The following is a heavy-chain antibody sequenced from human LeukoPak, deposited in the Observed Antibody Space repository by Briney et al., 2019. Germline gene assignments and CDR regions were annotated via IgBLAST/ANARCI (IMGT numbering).Heavy chain of an antibody. V-gene: IGHV4-30-4*08. CDR3: ARASTADYSLAFDI. CDR1: GVSISSGDEY. CDR2: IYYSGST. D-gene: IGHD4-11*01. Sequence: TLSLTCTVSGVSISSGDEYWRWVRQPPGKGLEWIGYIYYSGSTYYNPSLKSRVTISVDTSKNQFSLKLSSVTAADTAVYYCARASTADYSLAFDIWGQGTMVTVSS. J-gene: IGHJ3*02.